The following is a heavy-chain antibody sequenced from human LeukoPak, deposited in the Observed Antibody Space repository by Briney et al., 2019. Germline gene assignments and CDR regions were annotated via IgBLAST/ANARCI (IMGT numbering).Heavy chain of an antibody. D-gene: IGHD3-22*01. CDR1: GGTFSSHA. CDR3: ARANFKGLTYYYDSSGYSD. CDR2: IIPIFGTA. J-gene: IGHJ4*02. V-gene: IGHV1-69*05. Sequence: GSSVKVSCKASGGTFSSHAISWVRQAPGQGLEWMGRIIPIFGTANYAQKFQGRVTITTDESTSTAYMELSSLRSEDTAVYYCARANFKGLTYYYDSSGYSDWGQGTLVTVSS.